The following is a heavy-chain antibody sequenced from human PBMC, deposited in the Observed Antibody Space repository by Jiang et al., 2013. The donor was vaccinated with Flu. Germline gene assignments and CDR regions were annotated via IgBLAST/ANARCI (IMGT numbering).Heavy chain of an antibody. J-gene: IGHJ4*01. CDR1: GLTFSDSA. CDR3: ATAQVLIWFGTQKYYFDF. CDR2: ISAAGGNT. D-gene: IGHD3-10*01. Sequence: GSLRLSCAASGLTFSDSAMSWVRQTPGKGLEWVSAISAAGGNTYYADSLKGRFTISRDNTRNTLYLQMNNLRVEDTAIYYCATAQVLIWFGTQKYYFDFWARNPGHRLL. V-gene: IGHV3-23*01.